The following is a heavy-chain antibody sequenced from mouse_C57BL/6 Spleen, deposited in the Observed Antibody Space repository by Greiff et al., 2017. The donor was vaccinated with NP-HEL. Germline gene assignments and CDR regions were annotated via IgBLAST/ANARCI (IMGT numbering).Heavy chain of an antibody. V-gene: IGHV1-69*01. CDR1: GYTFTSYW. J-gene: IGHJ1*03. D-gene: IGHD1-1*01. Sequence: QVQLQQPGAELVMPGASVKLSCKASGYTFTSYWMHWVKQRPGQGLEWIGEIDPSDSYTNYNQKFKGKSTLTVDKSSSTAYMQLSSLTSEDSAVYYCARNDYGSSWYFDVWGTGTTVTVSS. CDR2: IDPSDSYT. CDR3: ARNDYGSSWYFDV.